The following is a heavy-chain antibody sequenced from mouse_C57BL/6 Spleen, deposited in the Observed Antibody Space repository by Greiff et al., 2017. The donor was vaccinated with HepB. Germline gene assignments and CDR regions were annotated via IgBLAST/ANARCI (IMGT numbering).Heavy chain of an antibody. CDR2: IDPSDSYT. D-gene: IGHD2-4*01. CDR3: ARSLYDYDY. V-gene: IGHV1-50*01. Sequence: VQLQQSGAELVKPGASVKLSCKASGYTFTSYWMQWVKQRPGQGLEWIGEIDPSDSYTNYNQKFKGKAALTVDTSSSTAYMQLSSLTSEDSAVYYCARSLYDYDYWGQGTTLTVSS. CDR1: GYTFTSYW. J-gene: IGHJ2*01.